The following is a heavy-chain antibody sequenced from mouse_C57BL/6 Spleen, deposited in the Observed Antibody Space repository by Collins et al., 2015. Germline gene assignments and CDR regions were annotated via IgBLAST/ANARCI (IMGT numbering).Heavy chain of an antibody. Sequence: EVQLVETGGGLVQPKGSLKLSCAASGFTFNTNAMNWVRQAPGKGLEWVARIRSKSNNYATYYADSVKDRFTISRDDSQSMLYLQMNNLKTEDTAMYYCVGGAMYYFDYWGQGTTLTVSS. CDR1: GFTFNTNA. CDR3: VGGAMYYFDY. CDR2: IRSKSNNYAT. J-gene: IGHJ2*01. V-gene: IGHV10S3*01.